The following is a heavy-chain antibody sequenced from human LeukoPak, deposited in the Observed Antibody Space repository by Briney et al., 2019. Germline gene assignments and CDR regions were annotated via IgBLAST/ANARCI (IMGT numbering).Heavy chain of an antibody. J-gene: IGHJ4*02. Sequence: PGGSLRLSCAASGFTFSSYAMTWVRQAPGKGLEWVSAIIGSGGSTYYADSVKGRFTISRDNSKNILYLQMNTLRAEDTAVYYCARGPVIFDYWGQGTLVTVSS. V-gene: IGHV3-23*01. CDR2: IIGSGGST. CDR3: ARGPVIFDY. CDR1: GFTFSSYA. D-gene: IGHD3-3*02.